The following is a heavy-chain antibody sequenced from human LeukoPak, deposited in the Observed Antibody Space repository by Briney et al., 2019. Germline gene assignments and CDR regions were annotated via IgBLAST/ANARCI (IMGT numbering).Heavy chain of an antibody. CDR1: GFTFSSYT. D-gene: IGHD6-6*01. CDR3: ARIGYSSSSFDF. Sequence: KPGGSLRLSCAASGFTFSSYTMNWVRQAPGKGLEWVSSISSGNSYINHADSVKGRFTISRDNAKNSLYLLLNSLRAEDTAVYYCARIGYSSSSFDFWGQGTLVTVSS. CDR2: ISSGNSYI. J-gene: IGHJ4*02. V-gene: IGHV3-21*01.